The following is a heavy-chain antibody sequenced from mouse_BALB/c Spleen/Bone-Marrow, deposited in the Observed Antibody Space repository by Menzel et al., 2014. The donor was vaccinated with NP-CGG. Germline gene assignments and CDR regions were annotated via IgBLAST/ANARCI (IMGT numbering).Heavy chain of an antibody. Sequence: EVQGVESGAELVKPGASVKLSCTASGFNIKDTHMHWVKQRPEQGLEWIGRIDPANGNTKYDPKFQGRATITADTSSNTAYLQLSSLTSEDTAVYYCARWEYYAMDYWGQGTPVTVSS. J-gene: IGHJ4*01. CDR3: ARWEYYAMDY. CDR2: IDPANGNT. D-gene: IGHD4-1*01. CDR1: GFNIKDTH. V-gene: IGHV14-3*02.